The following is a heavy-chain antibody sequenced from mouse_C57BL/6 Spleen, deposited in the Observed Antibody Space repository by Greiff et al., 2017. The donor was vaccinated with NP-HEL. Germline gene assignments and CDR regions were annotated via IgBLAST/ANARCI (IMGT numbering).Heavy chain of an antibody. CDR1: GYTFTSYW. CDR3: ARFHYGYDSAY. Sequence: VQLQQSGAELVRPGSSVKLSCKASGYTFTSYWMDWVKQRPGQGLEWIGNIYPSDSETHYNQKFQDKATLTVDKYSSTAYMQLSSLTSEDAAVYYCARFHYGYDSAYWGQGTLVTVSA. D-gene: IGHD2-2*01. CDR2: IYPSDSET. J-gene: IGHJ3*01. V-gene: IGHV1-61*01.